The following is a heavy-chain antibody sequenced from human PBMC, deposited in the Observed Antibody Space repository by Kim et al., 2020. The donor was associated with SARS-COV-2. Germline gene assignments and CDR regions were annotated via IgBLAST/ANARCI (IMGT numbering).Heavy chain of an antibody. V-gene: IGHV3-30*18. CDR2: ISYDGSNK. CDR3: AKVLVGARTLGY. CDR1: GFTFSSYG. J-gene: IGHJ4*02. Sequence: GGSLRLSCAASGFTFSSYGMHWVRQAPGKGLEWVAVISYDGSNKYYADSVKGRFTISRDNSKNTLYLQMNSLRAEDTAVYYCAKVLVGARTLGYWGQGTLVTVSS. D-gene: IGHD1-26*01.